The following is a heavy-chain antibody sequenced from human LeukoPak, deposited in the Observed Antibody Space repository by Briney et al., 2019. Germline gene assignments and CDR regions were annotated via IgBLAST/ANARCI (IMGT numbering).Heavy chain of an antibody. J-gene: IGHJ4*02. CDR3: ATDSPETAAFDY. Sequence: RGSLRLSCAASGFIFSTYSMNWVRQAPGKGPEWVSYIVGSSSTIYYADSVKGRFTISRDNAKNSLYLQMDSLRAEDTAVYYCATDSPETAAFDYWGQGTLVTVSS. D-gene: IGHD1-1*01. CDR2: IVGSSSTI. V-gene: IGHV3-48*04. CDR1: GFIFSTYS.